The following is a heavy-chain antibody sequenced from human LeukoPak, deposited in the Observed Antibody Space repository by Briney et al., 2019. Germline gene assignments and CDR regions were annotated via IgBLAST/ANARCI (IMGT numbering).Heavy chain of an antibody. Sequence: GGSLRLSCAASGFTFSDYYMSWIRQAPGKGLEWVSSISSSSSYIYYADSVKGRFTISRDNAKNSLYLQMNSLRAEDTAVYYCASPIAVAGTVDYWGQGTLVTVSS. CDR1: GFTFSDYY. CDR2: ISSSSSYI. CDR3: ASPIAVAGTVDY. D-gene: IGHD6-19*01. J-gene: IGHJ4*02. V-gene: IGHV3-11*06.